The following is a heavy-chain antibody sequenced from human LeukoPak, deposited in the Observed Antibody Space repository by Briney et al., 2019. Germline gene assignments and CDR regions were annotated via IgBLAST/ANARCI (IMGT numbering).Heavy chain of an antibody. CDR1: GFTFSSYA. V-gene: IGHV3-30*04. Sequence: PGGSLRLSCAASGFTFSSYAMHWVRQAPGKGLEWVAVISYDGSNKYYADSVKGRFTISRDNSKNTLYLQMNSLRAEDTAVYYCAKPDGRIAAAGPLRPFDYWGQGTLVTVSS. CDR2: ISYDGSNK. D-gene: IGHD6-13*01. CDR3: AKPDGRIAAAGPLRPFDY. J-gene: IGHJ4*02.